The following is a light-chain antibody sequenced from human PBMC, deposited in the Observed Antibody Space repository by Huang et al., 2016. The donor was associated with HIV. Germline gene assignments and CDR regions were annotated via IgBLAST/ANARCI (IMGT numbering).Light chain of an antibody. V-gene: IGKV3-11*01. CDR2: DAS. J-gene: IGKJ1*01. CDR3: QQRSNWPPWT. Sequence: EIVLTQSPATLSLSPGERATLSCRASPSVSAYLAWYQQKPGQAPRLLIYDASNRATGIPARFSGSRSGTDFTLTISSLEPEDFAVYYCQQRSNWPPWTFGQGTKVEIK. CDR1: PSVSAY.